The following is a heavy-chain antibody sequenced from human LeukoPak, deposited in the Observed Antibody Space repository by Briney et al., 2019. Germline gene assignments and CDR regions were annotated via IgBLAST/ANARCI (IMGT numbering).Heavy chain of an antibody. Sequence: ASVKVSCKASGYTFTGYYMHWVRQAPGQGLGWMGWINPNSGGTNYAQKFQGRVTMTRDTSISTAYMELSRLKSDDTAVYYCARDGSYYDILTGYYPRGMDVWGQGTTVSVSS. J-gene: IGHJ6*02. D-gene: IGHD3-9*01. CDR3: ARDGSYYDILTGYYPRGMDV. CDR2: INPNSGGT. CDR1: GYTFTGYY. V-gene: IGHV1-2*02.